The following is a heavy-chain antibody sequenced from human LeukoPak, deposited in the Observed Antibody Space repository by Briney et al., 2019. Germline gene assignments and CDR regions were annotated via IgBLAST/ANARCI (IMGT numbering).Heavy chain of an antibody. V-gene: IGHV3-21*01. D-gene: IGHD3-22*01. J-gene: IGHJ4*02. Sequence: PGGSLRLSCAASGFTFSSYSMNWVRQAPGKGLEWVSSISSSSSYIYYADSVKGRFTISRDNTKNSLYLQMNSLRAEDTAVYYCARGGSYYYDSSGYVYWGQGTLVTVSS. CDR3: ARGGSYYYDSSGYVY. CDR2: ISSSSSYI. CDR1: GFTFSSYS.